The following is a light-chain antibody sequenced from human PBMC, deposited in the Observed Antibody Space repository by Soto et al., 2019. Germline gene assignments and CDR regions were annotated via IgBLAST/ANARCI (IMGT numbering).Light chain of an antibody. J-gene: IGKJ5*01. CDR2: GAI. V-gene: IGKV3-20*01. CDR3: QQYGSSPYT. Sequence: EILLTQSPGTLSLSPGERATLSCRASQSLYLLYLAWYQQKSGQAPRLLIHGAISRAAGIPDRFSGSDSGRDFTLIINGVKPEDSAVYYCQQYGSSPYTFGRGTRLEI. CDR1: QSLYLLY.